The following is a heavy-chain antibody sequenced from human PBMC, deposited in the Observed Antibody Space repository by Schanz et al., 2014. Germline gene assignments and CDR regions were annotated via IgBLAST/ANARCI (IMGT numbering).Heavy chain of an antibody. V-gene: IGHV3-53*01. CDR3: ARDEGKDGYNLAFDV. J-gene: IGHJ3*01. CDR2: MYINSGST. CDR1: GFTVNTNY. Sequence: EVQLVESGGGLIQPGGSLRLSCAVSGFTVNTNYMSWVRQAPGKGLEWISSMYINSGSTQYADSVKGRFIISRDSSKNMVCLQMNSLRVEDTAIYYCARDEGKDGYNLAFDVWGQGTLVTVSS. D-gene: IGHD5-12*01.